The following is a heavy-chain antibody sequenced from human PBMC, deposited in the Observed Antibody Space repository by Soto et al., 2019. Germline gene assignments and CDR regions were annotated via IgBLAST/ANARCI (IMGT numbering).Heavy chain of an antibody. CDR3: ARSPQYSSGWNGGFDY. V-gene: IGHV4-59*01. CDR1: GDFLTTYY. CDR2: IFYGGHT. J-gene: IGHJ4*02. D-gene: IGHD6-19*01. Sequence: SETLSLTCDVSGDFLTTYYWNWIRQSPGKGLEWIGYIFYGGHTNYNPSLRGRATISVDTSKNQFSLRLSSVTAADTAVYYCARSPQYSSGWNGGFDYWGQGTLVTVSS.